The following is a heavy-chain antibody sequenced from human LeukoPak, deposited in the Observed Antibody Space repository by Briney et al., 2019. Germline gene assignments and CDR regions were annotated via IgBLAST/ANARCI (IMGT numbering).Heavy chain of an antibody. Sequence: GRSLRLSCAASGFTLRSSAMSWVRQAPGKGLEWVSAISGDGGTISYAASVRGRFTISRDNAKNTLFLQMSSLRAGDTALYYCAKELYGNPSGYWGQGTRVTVSS. CDR3: AKELYGNPSGY. CDR2: ISGDGGTI. D-gene: IGHD2-8*01. V-gene: IGHV3-23*01. CDR1: GFTLRSSA. J-gene: IGHJ4*02.